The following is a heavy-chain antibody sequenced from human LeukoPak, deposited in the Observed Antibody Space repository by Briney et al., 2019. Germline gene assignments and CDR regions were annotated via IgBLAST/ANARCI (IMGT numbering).Heavy chain of an antibody. J-gene: IGHJ4*02. V-gene: IGHV1-2*06. CDR2: IDPNTGGT. D-gene: IGHD1-26*01. CDR1: GYTFTNYY. CDR3: ASLYDIVGTTVDY. Sequence: ASVKVSCKTSGYTFTNYYIHWVRQAPGQGLEWMGRIDPNTGGTKSAKNFQGRVTMTRDTSISTAYMALSGLRSDDTAVYYCASLYDIVGTTVDYWGQETLVTVSS.